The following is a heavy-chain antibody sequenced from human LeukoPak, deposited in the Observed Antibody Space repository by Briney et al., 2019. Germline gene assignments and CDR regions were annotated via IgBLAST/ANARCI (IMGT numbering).Heavy chain of an antibody. CDR3: ARAGDLRYMDV. V-gene: IGHV3-48*03. J-gene: IGHJ6*03. Sequence: GGSLRLSCAASGFTFSSYEMNWVRQAPGKGLEWVSYIKSSGLTTYYADSVKGRFTISRDNAKNSLFLQMNSLRADDTAIYYCARAGDLRYMDVWGKGTAVTVSS. D-gene: IGHD3-3*01. CDR1: GFTFSSYE. CDR2: IKSSGLTT.